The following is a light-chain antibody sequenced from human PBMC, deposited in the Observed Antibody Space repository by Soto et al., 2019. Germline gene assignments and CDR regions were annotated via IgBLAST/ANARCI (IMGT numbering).Light chain of an antibody. J-gene: IGKJ1*01. Sequence: EIVLTQSPGTLSLSPGERATLSCRASQSVSSSYLAWYQQKPGQAPRLLIYGASSRATGIPDRFSGSGSGTDFTLTIRRLEPEDFAVYYCKQYGSSTGTFGQGTKVDIK. V-gene: IGKV3-20*01. CDR1: QSVSSSY. CDR3: KQYGSSTGT. CDR2: GAS.